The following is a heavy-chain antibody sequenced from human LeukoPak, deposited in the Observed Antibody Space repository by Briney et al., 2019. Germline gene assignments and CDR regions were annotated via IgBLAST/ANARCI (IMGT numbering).Heavy chain of an antibody. D-gene: IGHD6-13*01. CDR2: ISGSGGST. Sequence: NPGGSLRLSCAASGFTFSSYWMSWIRQAPGKGLEWVSAISGSGGSTYYADSVKGRFTISRDNSKNTLYLQMNSLRAEDTAVYYCAKSDRSWYYFDYWGQGTLVTVSS. CDR1: GFTFSSYW. CDR3: AKSDRSWYYFDY. J-gene: IGHJ4*02. V-gene: IGHV3-23*01.